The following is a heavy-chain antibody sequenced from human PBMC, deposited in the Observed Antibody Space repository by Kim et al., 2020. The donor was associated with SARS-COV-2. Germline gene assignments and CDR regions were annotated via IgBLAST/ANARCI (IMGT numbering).Heavy chain of an antibody. Sequence: GGSLRLSCAASGFTVSSNYMSWVRQAPGKGLEWVSVIYSGGSTYYADSVKGRFTISRDNSKNTLYLQMNSLRAEDTAVYYCARDPSFGYSYGWDAFDIWGQGTMVTVSS. J-gene: IGHJ3*02. CDR1: GFTVSSNY. CDR3: ARDPSFGYSYGWDAFDI. D-gene: IGHD5-18*01. CDR2: IYSGGST. V-gene: IGHV3-66*01.